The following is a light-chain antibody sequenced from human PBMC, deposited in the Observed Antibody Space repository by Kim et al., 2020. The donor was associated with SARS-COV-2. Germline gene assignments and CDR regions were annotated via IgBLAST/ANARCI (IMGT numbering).Light chain of an antibody. Sequence: YRGERATLSCRASTIGSSRYLAWYQQKPGQARRLLIDGASSRATGIPDRFSGSGSGTDFTLTISRLEPEDFAVYYCQQYGSSLRTFGQGTKVDIK. CDR1: TIGSSRY. V-gene: IGKV3-20*01. CDR2: GAS. J-gene: IGKJ1*01. CDR3: QQYGSSLRT.